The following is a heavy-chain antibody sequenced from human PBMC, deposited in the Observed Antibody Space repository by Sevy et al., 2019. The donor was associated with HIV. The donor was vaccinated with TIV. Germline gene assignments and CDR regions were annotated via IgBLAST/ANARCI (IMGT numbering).Heavy chain of an antibody. CDR2: IKQDGSKR. CDR3: AREGSGGFDY. J-gene: IGHJ4*02. CDR1: GFSFGNYW. Sequence: GWSLRLSCAASGFSFGNYWMSWVRPAPGQGLEWVANIKQDGSKREYVDSVKGRLTISRDNGKNSVYLQMDSLRAEDTAVYYCAREGSGGFDYWGQGTLVTVSS. D-gene: IGHD2-15*01. V-gene: IGHV3-7*01.